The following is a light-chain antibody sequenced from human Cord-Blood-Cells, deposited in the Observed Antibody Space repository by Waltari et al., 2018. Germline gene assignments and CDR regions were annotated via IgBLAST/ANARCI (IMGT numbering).Light chain of an antibody. CDR1: QGIRND. Sequence: AIQMTQSPSSLSASVGDRVTITCRASQGIRNDLGWYQQKPGKAPKLLIYAASSLQSGVPSRFSGSGSGTDFTLTISSPQPEECATYYCLQDYNYPRTFGQGTKVEIK. CDR3: LQDYNYPRT. V-gene: IGKV1-6*01. CDR2: AAS. J-gene: IGKJ1*01.